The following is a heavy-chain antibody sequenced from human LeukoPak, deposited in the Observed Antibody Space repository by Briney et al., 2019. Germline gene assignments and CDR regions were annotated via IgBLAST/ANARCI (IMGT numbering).Heavy chain of an antibody. CDR1: GYTFTGYY. Sequence: ASVKVSCKASGYTFTGYYMHWVRPAPGQGLEWMGWLNPDSGGTNYAQKFQGRVTMTRDTSISTAYMELSRLRSDDTAVYYCARVGPSLENCSGGSCYLGPHDYWGQGTLVTVSS. D-gene: IGHD2-15*01. CDR3: ARVGPSLENCSGGSCYLGPHDY. CDR2: LNPDSGGT. J-gene: IGHJ4*02. V-gene: IGHV1-2*02.